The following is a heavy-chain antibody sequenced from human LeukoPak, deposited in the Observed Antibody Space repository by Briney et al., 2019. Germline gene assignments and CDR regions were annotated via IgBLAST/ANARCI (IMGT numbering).Heavy chain of an antibody. Sequence: GGSLRLSCAASGFTVSSNDMSWVRQAPGKGLECISVIYSGGSTDCADSVKGRFTISRDNSKNTLYLQMNSLRVEDTAVHYCAKGYGWEASYYYYYMDVWGKGTTVTISS. CDR2: IYSGGST. J-gene: IGHJ6*03. V-gene: IGHV3-53*05. CDR3: AKGYGWEASYYYYYMDV. D-gene: IGHD1-26*01. CDR1: GFTVSSND.